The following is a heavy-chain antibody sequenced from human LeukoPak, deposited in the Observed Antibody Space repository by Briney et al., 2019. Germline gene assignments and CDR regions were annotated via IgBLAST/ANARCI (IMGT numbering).Heavy chain of an antibody. CDR2: FDPEDGET. CDR1: GYTLTELS. CDR3: ATGYDSSGSLSYYFDY. D-gene: IGHD3-22*01. J-gene: IGHJ4*02. Sequence: ASVKVSCKVSGYTLTELSMHWVRQAPGKGLEWMGGFDPEDGETIYAQKFQGRVTMTEDTSTDTAYMELSSLRSEDTAVYYCATGYDSSGSLSYYFDYWGRGTLVTVSS. V-gene: IGHV1-24*01.